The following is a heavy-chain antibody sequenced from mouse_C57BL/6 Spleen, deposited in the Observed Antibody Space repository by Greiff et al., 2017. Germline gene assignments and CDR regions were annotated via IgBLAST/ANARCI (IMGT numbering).Heavy chain of an antibody. J-gene: IGHJ2*01. V-gene: IGHV3-6*01. CDR2: ISYDGSN. CDR3: ARGPLLLRRYYFDY. CDR1: GYSITSGYY. Sequence: EVQLQESGPGLVKPSQSLSLTCSVTGYSITSGYYWNWIRQFPGNKLEWMGYISYDGSNNYNPSFKNRISITRDTSKNQFFLKLNSVTTEDTATYYCARGPLLLRRYYFDYWGQGTTLTVSS. D-gene: IGHD1-1*01.